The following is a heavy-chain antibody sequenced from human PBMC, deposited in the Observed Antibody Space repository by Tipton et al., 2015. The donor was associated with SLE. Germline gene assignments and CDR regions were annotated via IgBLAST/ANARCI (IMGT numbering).Heavy chain of an antibody. V-gene: IGHV1-46*01. J-gene: IGHJ3*02. Sequence: QSGAEVKKPGASVRVSCKASGYTFTSYYMHWVRQAPGQGLEWMGIINPRGGSTSYAQKFQGRVTMTRDTSTSTVYMELSSLRSEDTAVYYCARGDRTHDAFDIWGQGTMVTVSS. CDR2: INPRGGST. CDR3: ARGDRTHDAFDI. CDR1: GYTFTSYY.